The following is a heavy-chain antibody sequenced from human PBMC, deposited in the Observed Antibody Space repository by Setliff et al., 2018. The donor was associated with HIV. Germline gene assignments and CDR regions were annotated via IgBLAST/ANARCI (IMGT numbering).Heavy chain of an antibody. J-gene: IGHJ4*02. D-gene: IGHD6-25*01. V-gene: IGHV3-48*02. CDR1: GFTFSSYS. CDR3: ARVLPYNSALDN. Sequence: GGSLRLSCAASGFTFSSYSMNWVRQAPGKGPEWVSCISSTGYTTYYADSVKGRFTLSRDTSKNTMYLQMNSLRHEDTALYYCARVLPYNSALDNWGQGTLVTVSS. CDR2: ISSTGYTT.